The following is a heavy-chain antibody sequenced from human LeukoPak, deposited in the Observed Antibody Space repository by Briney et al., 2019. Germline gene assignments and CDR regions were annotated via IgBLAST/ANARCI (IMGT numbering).Heavy chain of an antibody. CDR2: IKHDGSVT. D-gene: IGHD6-13*01. CDR1: GFTFSTYW. Sequence: GESLRLSCAASGFTFSTYWMTWVRQAPGKGLEWVANIKHDGSVTFYVDSLKGRFTISRDNAKNSLYLQMNSMRDEDTAVYYCARDSTSWFVFDYWGQGTLVTVSS. CDR3: ARDSTSWFVFDY. V-gene: IGHV3-7*04. J-gene: IGHJ4*02.